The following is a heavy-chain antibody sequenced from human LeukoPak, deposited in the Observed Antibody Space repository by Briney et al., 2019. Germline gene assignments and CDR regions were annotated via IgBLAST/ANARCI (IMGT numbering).Heavy chain of an antibody. CDR1: EFSVGSNY. J-gene: IGHJ6*03. CDR2: IYSGGST. V-gene: IGHV3-66*01. CDR3: AKKESDYYYMDV. Sequence: GGSLRLSCAASEFSVGSNYMTWVRQAPGKGLEWVSLIYSGGSTYYADSVKGRFTISRDNSKNTLYLQMNSLRAEDTAVYYCAKKESDYYYMDVWGKGTTVTVSS.